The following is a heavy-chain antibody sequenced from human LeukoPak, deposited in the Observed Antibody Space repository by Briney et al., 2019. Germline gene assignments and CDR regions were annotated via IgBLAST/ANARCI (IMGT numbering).Heavy chain of an antibody. V-gene: IGHV4-39*01. CDR1: GGSISSSSYY. CDR2: IYYSGST. CDR3: ARVSTYYYDSSGPDWFDP. Sequence: SETLSLTCTVSGGSISSSSYYWGWIRQPPGKGLEWIGSIYYSGSTYYNPSLKSRVTISVDTSKNQFSLKLSSVTAADTAVYYCARVSTYYYDSSGPDWFDPWGKGTRVTVSS. D-gene: IGHD3-22*01. J-gene: IGHJ5*02.